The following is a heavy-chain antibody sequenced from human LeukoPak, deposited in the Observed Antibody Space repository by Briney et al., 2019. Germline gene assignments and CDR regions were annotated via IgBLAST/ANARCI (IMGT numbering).Heavy chain of an antibody. CDR1: GNSISNFF. CDR2: MHYSGDS. Sequence: SETLSLTCTVSGNSISNFFWSWIRQPPGKGLEWIGSMHYSGDSKYNPSLRSRVSLSIDTSKQQYSLRLSSVTAADTAVYYCARDLELERNRWNYFESWGQGALVTVSS. J-gene: IGHJ4*02. V-gene: IGHV4-59*01. CDR3: ARDLELERNRWNYFES. D-gene: IGHD1-1*01.